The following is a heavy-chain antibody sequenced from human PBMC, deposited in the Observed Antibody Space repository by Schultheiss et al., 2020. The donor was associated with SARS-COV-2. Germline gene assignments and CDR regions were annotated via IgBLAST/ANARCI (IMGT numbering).Heavy chain of an antibody. V-gene: IGHV3-74*01. J-gene: IGHJ6*02. Sequence: GGSLRLSCAASGFTFSSYALHWVRRAPGKGLEWVSRINEYGSITDYADSVKGRFTISRDNAKNTLYLQMNSLRAEDTALYYCARGGCGGDCHYYYYYGMDVWGQGTTVTVSS. CDR3: ARGGCGGDCHYYYYYGMDV. CDR2: INEYGSIT. CDR1: GFTFSSYA. D-gene: IGHD2-21*02.